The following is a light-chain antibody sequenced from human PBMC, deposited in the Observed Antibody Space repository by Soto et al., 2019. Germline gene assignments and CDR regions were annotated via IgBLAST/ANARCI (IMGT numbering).Light chain of an antibody. V-gene: IGLV1-47*02. Sequence: QAVVTQPPSASGTPGQRVTISCSGSSSNIGSNFAYWYQQLPGTAPKLLIYSNNQRPSGVPDRFSGSKSGTSASLAISGLRSEYEADYYCAAWDDSLSGWVFGGGTKLTVL. J-gene: IGLJ3*02. CDR2: SNN. CDR1: SSNIGSNF. CDR3: AAWDDSLSGWV.